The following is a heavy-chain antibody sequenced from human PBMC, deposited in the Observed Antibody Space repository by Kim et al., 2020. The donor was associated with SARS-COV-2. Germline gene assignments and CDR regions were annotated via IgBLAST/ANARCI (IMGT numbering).Heavy chain of an antibody. V-gene: IGHV4-4*07. CDR2: T. CDR3: ARGSNWFDP. Sequence: TSYSPSRKSRVTMSVDTSKNQFSLKLRLTSVTAADTAVYYCARGSNWFDPWGQGTLVTVSS. J-gene: IGHJ5*02.